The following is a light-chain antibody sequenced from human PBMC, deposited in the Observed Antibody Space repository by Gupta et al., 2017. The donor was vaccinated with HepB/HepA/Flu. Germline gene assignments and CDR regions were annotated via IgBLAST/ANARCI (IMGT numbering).Light chain of an antibody. Sequence: DIQMTQSPSTLSASVGDRVTITCRASQSISSWLAWYQQKPGKAPKLLIYKASSLESGVPSRFSGSGSGTEFTLTISSLQPDDFATYYCQQYKRYPRTFGGGTKVEIK. J-gene: IGKJ4*01. CDR2: KAS. CDR3: QQYKRYPRT. V-gene: IGKV1-5*03. CDR1: QSISSW.